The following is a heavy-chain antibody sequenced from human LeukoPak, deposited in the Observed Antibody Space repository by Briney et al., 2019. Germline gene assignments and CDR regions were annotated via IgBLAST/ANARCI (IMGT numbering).Heavy chain of an antibody. J-gene: IGHJ5*02. CDR2: IDWDDDK. D-gene: IGHD5-12*01. Sequence: SGPALVKPTQTLTLTCTFSGFSLSTSGMCVSWIRQPPGKALEWLALIDWDDDKYYSTSLKTRLTISKDTSKNQVVLTMTNMDPVDTATYYCARSTKPSGQDWDEKKLYHWGQGTLVTVSS. CDR1: GFSLSTSGMC. CDR3: ARSTKPSGQDWDEKKLYH. V-gene: IGHV2-70*01.